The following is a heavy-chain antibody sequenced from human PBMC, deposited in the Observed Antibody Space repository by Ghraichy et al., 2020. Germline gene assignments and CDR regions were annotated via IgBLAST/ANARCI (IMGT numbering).Heavy chain of an antibody. Sequence: SETLSLTCTVSGGSIRTSSHFWNWIRQPPGKGLEWIASMSYNGDSYYSPSLMNRVTISRDTSKNQFSLVLTSVTAADTAVYFCVKTGHYGSGGFDYWGQGTLVTVSS. D-gene: IGHD6-19*01. J-gene: IGHJ4*02. V-gene: IGHV4-39*01. CDR2: MSYNGDS. CDR1: GGSIRTSSHF. CDR3: VKTGHYGSGGFDY.